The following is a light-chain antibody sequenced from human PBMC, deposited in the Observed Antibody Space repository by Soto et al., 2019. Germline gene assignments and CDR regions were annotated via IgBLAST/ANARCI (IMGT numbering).Light chain of an antibody. V-gene: IGKV1-39*01. J-gene: IGKJ1*01. CDR1: QRVSTY. Sequence: DIQMTQSPSSLSASVGDRVTITCRASQRVSTYLNLFQQRPGKAPKLLMYATSTLESGVPSRFSGSASKTNFTLTISSLQPEDFATYYCHQTYSTPPTFGQGTKVDIK. CDR2: ATS. CDR3: HQTYSTPPT.